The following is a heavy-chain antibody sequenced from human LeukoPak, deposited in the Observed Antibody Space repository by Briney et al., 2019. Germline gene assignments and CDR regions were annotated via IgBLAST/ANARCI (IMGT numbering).Heavy chain of an antibody. D-gene: IGHD3-22*01. CDR2: IYPADSDT. V-gene: IGHV5-51*01. CDR3: ARHDSSGYSNWFDP. CDR1: GYSFTNYW. Sequence: GESLKISCKGSGYSFTNYWIGWVRQMPGKGLEWMGIIYPADSDTKYSPSFQGQVTISADKSISTAYLQWSSLKASDTAMYYCARHDSSGYSNWFDPWGQGTLVTVSS. J-gene: IGHJ5*02.